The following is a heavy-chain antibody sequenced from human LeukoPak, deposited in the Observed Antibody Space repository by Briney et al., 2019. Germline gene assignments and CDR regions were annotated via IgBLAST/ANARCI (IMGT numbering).Heavy chain of an antibody. J-gene: IGHJ5*02. Sequence: GASVKVSCKASGYTFTSYGISWVRQAPGRGLEWMGWISAYNGNTNYAQKLQGRVTMTTDTSTSTAYMELRSLRSDDTAVYYCAINPIVVVPAATSGANWFDPWGQGTLVTVSS. CDR3: AINPIVVVPAATSGANWFDP. CDR2: ISAYNGNT. V-gene: IGHV1-18*04. D-gene: IGHD2-2*01. CDR1: GYTFTSYG.